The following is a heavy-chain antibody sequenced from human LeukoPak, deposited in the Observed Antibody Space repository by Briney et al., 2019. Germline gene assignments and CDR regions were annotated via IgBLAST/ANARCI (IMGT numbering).Heavy chain of an antibody. Sequence: SETLSLTCTVSGGSISSYYWSCIRQPPGKGLEWIGYIYYSGSTNYNPSLKSRVTISVDTSKNQFSLKLSSVTAADTAVYYCARDVGWGDFDYWGQGTLVTVSS. J-gene: IGHJ4*02. V-gene: IGHV4-59*01. CDR2: IYYSGST. CDR3: ARDVGWGDFDY. D-gene: IGHD6-19*01. CDR1: GGSISSYY.